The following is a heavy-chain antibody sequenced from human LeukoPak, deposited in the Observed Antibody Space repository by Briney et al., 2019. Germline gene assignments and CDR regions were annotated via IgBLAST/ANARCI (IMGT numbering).Heavy chain of an antibody. CDR2: IRSKANSYAT. V-gene: IGHV3-73*01. D-gene: IGHD3-3*01. J-gene: IGHJ4*02. Sequence: GGSLRLSXAASGFTFRGSAMHWVRQASGKGLEWVGRIRSKANSYATAYAASVKGRFTISRDDSKNTAYLQMNSLKTEDTAVYYCTRLYLSYDFWSGYYSGADYWGQGTLVTVSS. CDR1: GFTFRGSA. CDR3: TRLYLSYDFWSGYYSGADY.